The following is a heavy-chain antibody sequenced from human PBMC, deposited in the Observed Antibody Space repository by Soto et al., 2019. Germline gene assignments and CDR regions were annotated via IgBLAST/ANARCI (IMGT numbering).Heavy chain of an antibody. CDR3: GRGRRLGVSGGAAATRFDY. V-gene: IGHV4-34*01. CDR2: INHSGST. Sequence: SETLSLTCAVYGGSFSGYYWSWIRQPPGKGLEWIGEINHSGSTNYNPSLKSRVTISVDTSKNQFSLKLSSVTAADTAVYYCGRGRRLGVSGGAAATRFDYWGQGTLVTVSS. D-gene: IGHD6-13*01. CDR1: GGSFSGYY. J-gene: IGHJ4*02.